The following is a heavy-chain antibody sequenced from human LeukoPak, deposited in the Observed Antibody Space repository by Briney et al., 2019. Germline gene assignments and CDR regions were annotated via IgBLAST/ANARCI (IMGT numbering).Heavy chain of an antibody. CDR2: ISRGGSTT. Sequence: GGSLRLSCAASGFTFSDYYMSWIRQAPGKGLEWVSYISRGGSTTYYADSVKGRFTISRDNAKNSLYLQMNSLRAEDTAVYYCVRGVSISSSWYNDIWGQGTMVTVPS. D-gene: IGHD6-13*01. CDR1: GFTFSDYY. J-gene: IGHJ3*02. V-gene: IGHV3-11*01. CDR3: VRGVSISSSWYNDI.